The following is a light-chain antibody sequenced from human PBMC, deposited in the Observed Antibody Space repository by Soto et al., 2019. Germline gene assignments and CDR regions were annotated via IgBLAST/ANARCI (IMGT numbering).Light chain of an antibody. CDR3: QQLNSYSLT. CDR1: QGIGTY. CDR2: AAS. V-gene: IGKV1-9*01. Sequence: DIQMTQSPSTLSASVGDRVTISCRASQGIGTYLAWYQQKPGKAPKLLIYAASTLQSGVPSRFSGSGSGTDFSLIISSLQPEDSATYYCQQLNSYSLTFGGGTKVDIK. J-gene: IGKJ4*01.